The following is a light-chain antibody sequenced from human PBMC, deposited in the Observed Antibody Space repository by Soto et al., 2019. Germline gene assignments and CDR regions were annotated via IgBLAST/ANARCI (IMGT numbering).Light chain of an antibody. Sequence: EIQMTQSPSSLAASVGDRVTITCQASEDINRYLHWYQQKPGKAPTVLIYAASSLQGGVPLRFSGSGSGTYFTLTISSLQPEDYATYYCQRSFASPRTFGQGTRVET. J-gene: IGKJ1*01. CDR1: EDINRY. V-gene: IGKV1-39*01. CDR2: AAS. CDR3: QRSFASPRT.